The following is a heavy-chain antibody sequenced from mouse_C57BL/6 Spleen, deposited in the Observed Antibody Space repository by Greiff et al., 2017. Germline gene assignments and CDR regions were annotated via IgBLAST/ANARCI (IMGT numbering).Heavy chain of an antibody. CDR2: ISYDGSN. CDR1: GYSITSGYY. J-gene: IGHJ3*01. Sequence: EVQVVESGPGLVKPSQSLSLTCSVTGYSITSGYYWNWIRQFPGNKLEWMGYISYDGSNNYNPSLQNRISITRDTSKNQFFLKLNSVTTEDTATYYCAREGDGAWFAYWGQGTLVTVSA. D-gene: IGHD2-3*01. CDR3: AREGDGAWFAY. V-gene: IGHV3-6*01.